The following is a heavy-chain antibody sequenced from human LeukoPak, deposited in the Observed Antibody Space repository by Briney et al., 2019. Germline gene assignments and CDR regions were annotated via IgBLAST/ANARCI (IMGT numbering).Heavy chain of an antibody. CDR1: GFTFSRHA. V-gene: IGHV3-64*01. J-gene: IGHJ4*02. Sequence: PGASLRLSCAASGFTFSRHAMRWVRQPPGKGLEYVSSISDNGGSTFYANSVKGRFTISRDNSNNMLYLQMGSLRVEDMAVYYCSRGLDRGYAYGPLEWGQGDLVTVSS. D-gene: IGHD5-18*01. CDR3: SRGLDRGYAYGPLE. CDR2: ISDNGGST.